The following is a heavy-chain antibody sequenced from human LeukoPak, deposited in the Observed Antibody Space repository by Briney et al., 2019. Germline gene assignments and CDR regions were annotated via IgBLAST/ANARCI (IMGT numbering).Heavy chain of an antibody. CDR2: ISGSGGST. D-gene: IGHD3-10*02. J-gene: IGHJ4*02. CDR3: AKDLFQTPYYFDY. Sequence: GGSLRLSCAASGFIFRRHAMSWVRQAPGKGLEWVSAISGSGGSTYYADSVKGRFTISRDNSKNTLYLQMNSVRAEDKAVYYCAKDLFQTPYYFDYWGQGTLVTVSS. V-gene: IGHV3-23*01. CDR1: GFIFRRHA.